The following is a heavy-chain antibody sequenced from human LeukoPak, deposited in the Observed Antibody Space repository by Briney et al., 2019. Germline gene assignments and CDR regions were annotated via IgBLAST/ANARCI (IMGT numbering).Heavy chain of an antibody. CDR1: GGTFSSYA. D-gene: IGHD4-17*01. V-gene: IGHV1-69*13. Sequence: SVKVSCKASGGTFSSYAISWVRQAPGQGLEWMGGIIPIFGTANYAQKFQGRVTITADESTSTACMELSSLRSEDTAVYYCARRKYASGSWVTTDYGMDVWGQGTTVTVSS. CDR2: IIPIFGTA. J-gene: IGHJ6*02. CDR3: ARRKYASGSWVTTDYGMDV.